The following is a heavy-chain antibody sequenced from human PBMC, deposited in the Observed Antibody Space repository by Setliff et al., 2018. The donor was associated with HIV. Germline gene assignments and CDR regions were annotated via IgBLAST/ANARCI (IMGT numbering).Heavy chain of an antibody. CDR3: ASDQQWLAQGWGGPHY. D-gene: IGHD6-19*01. V-gene: IGHV3-33*08. CDR2: IWYDGTNK. Sequence: GGSLRLSCVTSGITFINAAMHWVRQAPGKGLEWLALIWYDGTNKQYGDSVKGRFAISRDNSKNTLYLQMNSLRAEDTAVYYCASDQQWLAQGWGGPHYWGQGTLVTV. J-gene: IGHJ4*02. CDR1: GITFINAA.